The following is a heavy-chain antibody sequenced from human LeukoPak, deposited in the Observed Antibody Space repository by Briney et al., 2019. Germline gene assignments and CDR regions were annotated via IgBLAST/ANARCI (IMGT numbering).Heavy chain of an antibody. Sequence: SETLSLICTVSGGSISSSSYYWGWIRQSPGKGLEWIGSIYHSGRTYYNPSLKSRLTISVDTSKNQFSLKLNSVTAADTAVYYCARRPRLECSSSGAFDMWGQGTKVTVSS. J-gene: IGHJ3*02. D-gene: IGHD6-6*01. CDR3: ARRPRLECSSSGAFDM. CDR1: GGSISSSSYY. CDR2: IYHSGRT. V-gene: IGHV4-39*01.